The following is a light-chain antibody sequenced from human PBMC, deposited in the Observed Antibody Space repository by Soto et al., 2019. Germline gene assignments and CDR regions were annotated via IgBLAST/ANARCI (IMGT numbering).Light chain of an antibody. J-gene: IGLJ1*01. V-gene: IGLV2-14*01. Sequence: QSALTQTASVSGSPGQSITISCTGTSSDVGGYNFVSWYQQHPGKAPKVVIYEVSNRPSGISSRFSGSKSGNTASLTISGLQAEDEADYYCISYTTTNTYVFGTGTKVTV. CDR1: SSDVGGYNF. CDR3: ISYTTTNTYV. CDR2: EVS.